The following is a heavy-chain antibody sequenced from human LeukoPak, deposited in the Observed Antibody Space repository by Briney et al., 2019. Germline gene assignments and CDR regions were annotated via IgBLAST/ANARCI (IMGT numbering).Heavy chain of an antibody. J-gene: IGHJ6*02. CDR1: GFTVSSNY. D-gene: IGHD6-13*01. Sequence: GGSLRLSCAASGFTVSSNYMSWVRQAPGKGLEWVSVIYSGGSTYYADSVKGRFTISRDNSKNTLYLQMNSLRAEDTAVYYCAKVGSSWYYYYGMDVWGQGTTVTVSS. V-gene: IGHV3-53*01. CDR3: AKVGSSWYYYYGMDV. CDR2: IYSGGST.